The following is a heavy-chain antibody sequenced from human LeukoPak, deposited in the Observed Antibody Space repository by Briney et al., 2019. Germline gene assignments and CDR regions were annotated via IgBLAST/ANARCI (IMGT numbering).Heavy chain of an antibody. V-gene: IGHV1-18*01. CDR2: ISAYNDNT. J-gene: IGHJ6*02. D-gene: IGHD6-19*01. CDR3: ARVWGRGWPLYYYYYGMDV. CDR1: GYTFISYG. Sequence: ASVTVSCKASGYTFISYGISWVRQAPGQGLEWMGWISAYNDNTNYAQKLQGRVTMTTDTSTSTAYMELRSLRSDDTAVYYCARVWGRGWPLYYYYYGMDVWGQGTTVTVSS.